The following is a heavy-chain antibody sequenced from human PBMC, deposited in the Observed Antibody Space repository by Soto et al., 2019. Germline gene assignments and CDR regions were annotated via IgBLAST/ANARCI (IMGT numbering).Heavy chain of an antibody. Sequence: TCTDNWWTWVRQPPGKGLEWIGEIYHSGSTNYNPSLKSRVTISVDKSKNQFSLKLTSVTAADTAVYYCARGTGYCSGGSCYNYFDPWGQGTLVTVSS. V-gene: IGHV4-4*02. D-gene: IGHD2-15*01. CDR2: IYHSGST. J-gene: IGHJ5*02. CDR1: TCTDNW. CDR3: ARGTGYCSGGSCYNYFDP.